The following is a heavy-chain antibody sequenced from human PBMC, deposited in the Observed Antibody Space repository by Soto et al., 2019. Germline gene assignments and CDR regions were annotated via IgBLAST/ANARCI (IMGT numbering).Heavy chain of an antibody. CDR1: GYTFTGYY. V-gene: IGHV1-2*04. J-gene: IGHJ3*02. CDR2: INPNSGGT. Sequence: ASVKVSCKASGYTFTGYYMHWVRQAPGQGLEWMGWINPNSGGTNYAQKFQGWVTMTRDTSISTAYMELSRLRSDDTAVYYCAREPGGAAAGRDAFDIWGQGTMVTVSS. D-gene: IGHD6-13*01. CDR3: AREPGGAAAGRDAFDI.